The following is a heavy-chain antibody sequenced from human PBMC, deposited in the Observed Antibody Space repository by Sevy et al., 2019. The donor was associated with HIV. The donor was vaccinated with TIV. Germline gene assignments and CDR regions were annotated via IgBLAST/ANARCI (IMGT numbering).Heavy chain of an antibody. J-gene: IGHJ6*02. CDR3: ANDLLDCYYYYYYYGMDV. V-gene: IGHV3-33*06. CDR2: IWYDGSNK. D-gene: IGHD2-21*02. CDR1: GFTFSSYG. Sequence: GGSLRLSCAASGFTFSSYGMHWVRQAPGKGLEWVAVIWYDGSNKYYADSVKGRFTISRDNSKNTLYLQMNSLRAEDTAVYYGANDLLDCYYYYYYYGMDVWGQGTTVTVSS.